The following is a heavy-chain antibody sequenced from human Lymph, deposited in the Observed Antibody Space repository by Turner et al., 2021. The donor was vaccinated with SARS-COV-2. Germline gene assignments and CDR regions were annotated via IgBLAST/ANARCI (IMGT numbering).Heavy chain of an antibody. CDR3: ARDMGGYTDY. CDR2: ISYDGSNK. D-gene: IGHD5-12*01. J-gene: IGHJ4*02. CDR1: GFSFSSYA. Sequence: QVQLVESGGGVVEPGRSLRLSCAASGFSFSSYAMYWGRQAPGKGLEWVALISYDGSNKYYADSVKGRSTISRDNSKNTLYLQMNSLRAEDTAVYDCARDMGGYTDYWGQGTLVTVSS. V-gene: IGHV3-30-3*01.